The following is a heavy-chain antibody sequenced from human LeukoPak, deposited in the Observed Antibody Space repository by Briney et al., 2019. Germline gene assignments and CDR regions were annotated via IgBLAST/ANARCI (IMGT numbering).Heavy chain of an antibody. CDR3: ARGTSDFYHFWSGLDY. D-gene: IGHD3-3*01. V-gene: IGHV3-53*01. CDR2: IYSGGST. J-gene: IGHJ4*02. CDR1: GFTVSSNY. Sequence: PGGSLRLSCAASGFTVSSNYMSWVRQAPGKGLEWVSVIYSGGSTYYADSVKGRFTTSRDNSKNTLYLQMNSLRAEDTAVYYCARGTSDFYHFWSGLDYWGQGTLVTVSS.